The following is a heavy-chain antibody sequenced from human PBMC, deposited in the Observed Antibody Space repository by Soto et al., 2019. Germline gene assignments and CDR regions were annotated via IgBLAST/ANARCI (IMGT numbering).Heavy chain of an antibody. V-gene: IGHV1-69*13. CDR3: AREEYGSGID. CDR1: GGTFSGYA. D-gene: IGHD3-10*01. CDR2: IIPIFGTA. Sequence: GASVKVSCKASGGTFSGYAISWVRQAPGQGLEWMGGIIPIFGTANYAQKFQGRVTITADESTSTAYMELSSLRSEDTAVYYCAREEYGSGIDWGQGTLVTVSS. J-gene: IGHJ4*02.